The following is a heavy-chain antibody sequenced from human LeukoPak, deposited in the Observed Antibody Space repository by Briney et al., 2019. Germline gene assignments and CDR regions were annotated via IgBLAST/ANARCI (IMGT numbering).Heavy chain of an antibody. Sequence: GGSLRLSCAASGFTFSSHAMQWVRQAPGKGLEWVAVISYDGSNKYYADSVKGRFAISRDNSKDTLYLQMNSLRAGDTAVYYCARSPTRSLRVGEFDFWGQGTLVTVSS. D-gene: IGHD1-26*01. J-gene: IGHJ4*02. CDR2: ISYDGSNK. CDR1: GFTFSSHA. CDR3: ARSPTRSLRVGEFDF. V-gene: IGHV3-30*09.